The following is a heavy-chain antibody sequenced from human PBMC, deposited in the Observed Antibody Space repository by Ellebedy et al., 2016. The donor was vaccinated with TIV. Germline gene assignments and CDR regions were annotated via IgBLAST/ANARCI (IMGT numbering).Heavy chain of an antibody. CDR3: ARDRGYSQPDY. V-gene: IGHV1-46*01. D-gene: IGHD3-22*01. Sequence: AASVKVSCKASGYTFTDSYMHWVRQAPGQGLEWMGIVNPYSGSTSFAENFRGRVALTSDTSTSTVYMALSSLRSEDTAIYYCARDRGYSQPDYWGQGTLVTVSS. CDR1: GYTFTDSY. CDR2: VNPYSGST. J-gene: IGHJ4*02.